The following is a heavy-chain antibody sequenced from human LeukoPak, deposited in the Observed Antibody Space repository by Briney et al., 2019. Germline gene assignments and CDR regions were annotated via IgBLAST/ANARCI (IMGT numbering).Heavy chain of an antibody. CDR1: GFTFSSYA. Sequence: KPGGSLRLSCAASGFTFSSYAMSWVRQAPGKGLEWVSAISGSGGSTYYADSVKGRFTISRDNSKNTLYLQMNSLRAEDTAVYYCAKGYSSGYYYSQTFDYWGQGTLVTVSS. D-gene: IGHD3-22*01. V-gene: IGHV3-23*01. CDR3: AKGYSSGYYYSQTFDY. J-gene: IGHJ4*02. CDR2: ISGSGGST.